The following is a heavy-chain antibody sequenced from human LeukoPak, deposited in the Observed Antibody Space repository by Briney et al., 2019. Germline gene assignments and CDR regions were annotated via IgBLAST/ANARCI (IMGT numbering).Heavy chain of an antibody. Sequence: PGGSLRLSCAASGFIFNKAWMNWVRQAPGKGPEWVDRIKSNNDGGTTDYASPVEGRFIISRDDSKNTIYLQMNRLIIDDTAIYYCTPVMVEDRGFWGQGTLVTVSS. J-gene: IGHJ4*02. CDR1: GFIFNKAW. CDR3: TPVMVEDRGF. CDR2: IKSNNDGGTT. V-gene: IGHV3-15*01. D-gene: IGHD2-21*01.